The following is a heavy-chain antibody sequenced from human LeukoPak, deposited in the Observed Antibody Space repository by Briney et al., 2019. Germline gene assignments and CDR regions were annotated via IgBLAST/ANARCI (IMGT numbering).Heavy chain of an antibody. CDR3: TPVMVEDRGF. D-gene: IGHD2-15*01. CDR2: IKSKNDGGTT. CDR1: GFIFNKAW. V-gene: IGHV3-15*01. J-gene: IGHJ4*02. Sequence: PGGSLRLSCAASGFIFNKAWMNWVRQAPGKGQEWVGRIKSKNDGGTTDYGSPVKGRFTISRDDSKNTLYLQMNSLITDDTAIYYCTPVMVEDRGFWGQGTLVTVSS.